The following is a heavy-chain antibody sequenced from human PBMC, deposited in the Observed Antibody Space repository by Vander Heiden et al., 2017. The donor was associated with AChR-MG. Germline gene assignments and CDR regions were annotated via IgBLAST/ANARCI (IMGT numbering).Heavy chain of an antibody. J-gene: IGHJ6*02. CDR1: EFLLRRSS. CDR2: IVLRTSGDST. CDR3: ARIDCGGYCYSDYFYGIDV. D-gene: IGHD2-21*02. V-gene: IGHV3-48*02. Sequence: EPQLVESGGGLVQSGEPVSLSCAGSEFLLRRSSITSVRRTPGKVLQWLASIVLRTSGDSTYYADSGKGRFTVSRDNDKSLVFLDMKSLTDEDTGVYYCARIDCGGYCYSDYFYGIDVWGPGTTVTVSS.